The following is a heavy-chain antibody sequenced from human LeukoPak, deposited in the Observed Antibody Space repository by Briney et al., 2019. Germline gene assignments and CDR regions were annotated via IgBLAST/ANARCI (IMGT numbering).Heavy chain of an antibody. D-gene: IGHD5-12*01. CDR3: AKGGYEGFDY. CDR1: GFTFSSYG. J-gene: IGHJ4*02. V-gene: IGHV3-30*18. Sequence: GGSLRLSCAASGFTFSSYGMHWVRQAPGKGLEWVAVISYDGSNKYYADSVKGRFTISRDNSKNTLYLQTNSLRAEDTAVYYCAKGGYEGFDYWGQGTLVTVSS. CDR2: ISYDGSNK.